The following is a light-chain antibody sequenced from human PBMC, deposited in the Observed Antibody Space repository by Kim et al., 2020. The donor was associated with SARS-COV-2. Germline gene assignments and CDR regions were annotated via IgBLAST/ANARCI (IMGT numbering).Light chain of an antibody. CDR3: QSFDSSLSGPV. CDR1: SSNIGAGYD. V-gene: IGLV1-40*01. J-gene: IGLJ3*02. CDR2: GNN. Sequence: QRVTISCTGNSSNIGAGYDVHWYQQLPGTAPKLLIYGNNNRPSGIPDRFSGSKSGTPASLAITGLQAEDEADYYCQSFDSSLSGPVFGGGTKLTVL.